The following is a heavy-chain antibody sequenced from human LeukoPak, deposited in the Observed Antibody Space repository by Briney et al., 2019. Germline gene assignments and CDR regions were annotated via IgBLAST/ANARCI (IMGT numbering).Heavy chain of an antibody. CDR2: IYYSGST. D-gene: IGHD1-26*01. CDR1: GGSISSYY. J-gene: IGHJ2*01. CDR3: ARRGANSGSYSHFDL. V-gene: IGHV4-59*01. Sequence: PSETLSLTCTVSGGSISSYYWSWIRQPPGKGLEWIGYIYYSGSTNYNPSLKSRVTISVDTSKNQFSLKLSSVTDADTAVYYCARRGANSGSYSHFDLWGRGTLVTVSS.